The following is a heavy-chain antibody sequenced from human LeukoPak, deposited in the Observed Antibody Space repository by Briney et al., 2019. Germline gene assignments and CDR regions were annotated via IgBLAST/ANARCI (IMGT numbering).Heavy chain of an antibody. CDR3: AKDPGSGYEMGYFDY. D-gene: IGHD5-12*01. Sequence: GGSLRLSCAASGFIFSTYGMHWVRQAPGKGLEWVAFIRYDGSNTYYADSVKGRFTISGDNSKNTVYLQMHSLRAEDTAVYYCAKDPGSGYEMGYFDYWGQGTLVTVSS. CDR2: IRYDGSNT. CDR1: GFIFSTYG. V-gene: IGHV3-30*02. J-gene: IGHJ4*02.